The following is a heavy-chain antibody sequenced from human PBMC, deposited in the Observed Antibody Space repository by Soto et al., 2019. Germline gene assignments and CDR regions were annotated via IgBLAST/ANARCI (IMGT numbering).Heavy chain of an antibody. D-gene: IGHD3-3*01. CDR3: AKGGHYDFWSGRTFDY. J-gene: IGHJ4*02. CDR2: ISWNSGSI. Sequence: GGSLRLSCAASGFTFDDYAMHWVRQAPGKGLEWVSGISWNSGSIGYADSVKGRFTISRDNAKNSLYLQMNSLRAEDTALYYCAKGGHYDFWSGRTFDYWGQGTLVTVSS. CDR1: GFTFDDYA. V-gene: IGHV3-9*01.